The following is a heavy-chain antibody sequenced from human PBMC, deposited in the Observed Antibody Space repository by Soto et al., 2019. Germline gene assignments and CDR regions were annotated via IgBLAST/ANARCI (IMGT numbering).Heavy chain of an antibody. CDR3: ATDTLFSYYGSASQPGGP. V-gene: IGHV1-24*01. CDR1: GYTVAELS. CDR2: FDPEDGET. D-gene: IGHD3-10*01. J-gene: IGHJ5*02. Sequence: ASVKVSCKASGYTVAELSMHSARQAPGKGLEWMGGFDPEDGETIYAQKFQGRVTMPEDTSTDTAYMELSSLRSEDTAVYYCATDTLFSYYGSASQPGGPWGQGPLVTAS.